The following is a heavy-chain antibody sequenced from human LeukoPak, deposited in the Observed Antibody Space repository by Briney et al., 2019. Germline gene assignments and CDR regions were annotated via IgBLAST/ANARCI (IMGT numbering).Heavy chain of an antibody. CDR3: ARGVVVQNRHGSGKENWFDP. V-gene: IGHV4-4*02. Sequence: PSGTLSLTCAVSGGSISSSNWWSWIRQPPGKGLEWIGEINHSGSTNYNPSLKSRVTISVDTSKNQFSLKLSSVTAADTAVYYCARGVVVQNRHGSGKENWFDPWGQGTLVTVSS. D-gene: IGHD2-15*01. J-gene: IGHJ5*02. CDR1: GGSISSSNW. CDR2: INHSGST.